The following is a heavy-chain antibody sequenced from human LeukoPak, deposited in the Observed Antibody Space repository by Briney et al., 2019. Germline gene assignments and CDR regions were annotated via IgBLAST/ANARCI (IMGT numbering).Heavy chain of an antibody. CDR3: ASGGIAAAGLGAVDAFDI. V-gene: IGHV5-51*01. D-gene: IGHD6-13*01. Sequence: GESLKISCKGSGYSFTSYWIGWVRQMPGKGLEWMGITYPGDSDTRYSPSFQGQVTISADKSISTAYLQWSSLKASDTAMYYCASGGIAAAGLGAVDAFDIWGQGTMVTVSS. CDR2: TYPGDSDT. CDR1: GYSFTSYW. J-gene: IGHJ3*02.